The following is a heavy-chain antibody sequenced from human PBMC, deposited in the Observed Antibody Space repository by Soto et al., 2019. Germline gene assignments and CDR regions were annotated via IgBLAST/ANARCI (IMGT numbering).Heavy chain of an antibody. CDR1: GGSIISYY. V-gene: IGHV4-4*07. D-gene: IGHD2-21*01. CDR3: ARDRGYCETTACYLDY. CDR2: IYASGST. J-gene: IGHJ4*02. Sequence: ASETLSLTCTVSGGSIISYYWNWIQQSAGKGLEWIGRIYASGSTNYSPSLKSRVAMSVDTSKNLFSLKLNSVTAADTAIYYCARDRGYCETTACYLDYWGQGILVTVSS.